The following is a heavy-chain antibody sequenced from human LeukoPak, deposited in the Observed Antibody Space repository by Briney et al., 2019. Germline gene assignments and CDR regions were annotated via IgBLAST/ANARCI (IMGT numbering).Heavy chain of an antibody. V-gene: IGHV1-2*02. CDR3: ARGWGYCSSTSCPTWFDP. J-gene: IGHJ5*02. CDR2: INPNSGGT. CDR1: GYTFTGYY. Sequence: GASVKVSCKASGYTFTGYYMHWVRQAPGQGLEWMGWINPNSGGTNYAQKFQGRVTMTRNTSISTAYMELSSLRSEDTAVYYCARGWGYCSSTSCPTWFDPWGQGTLVTVSS. D-gene: IGHD2-2*01.